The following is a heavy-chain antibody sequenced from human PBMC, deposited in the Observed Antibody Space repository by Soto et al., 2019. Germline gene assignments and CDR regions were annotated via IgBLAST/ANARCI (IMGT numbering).Heavy chain of an antibody. CDR1: GFTFSSYA. J-gene: IGHJ6*03. V-gene: IGHV3-23*01. CDR3: XXXXXXXXXXXXXXXXXYMDV. Sequence: EVQLLESGGGLVQPGGSLRLSCAASGFTFSSYAMSWVRQAPGKGLEWVSAISGSGGSTYYADSVKGRFTISRDNSKNTXXXXXXXXXXXXXXXXXXXXXXXXXXXXXXXXXXXYMDVWGKGTTVTVSS. CDR2: ISGSGGST.